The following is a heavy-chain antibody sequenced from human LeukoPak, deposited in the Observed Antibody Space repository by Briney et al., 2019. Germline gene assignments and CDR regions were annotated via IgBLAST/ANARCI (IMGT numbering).Heavy chain of an antibody. J-gene: IGHJ6*03. V-gene: IGHV4-61*02. Sequence: PSETLSLTCTVSGGSISSGSHYWSWIRQPAGKGLEWIGRIYTSGRTNYNPSLKSRVTISVDTSKNQFSLKMSSVTAADTAVYYCAREFWGYYDILTDNMDVWGKGTTVTISS. CDR1: GGSISSGSHY. D-gene: IGHD3-9*01. CDR3: AREFWGYYDILTDNMDV. CDR2: IYTSGRT.